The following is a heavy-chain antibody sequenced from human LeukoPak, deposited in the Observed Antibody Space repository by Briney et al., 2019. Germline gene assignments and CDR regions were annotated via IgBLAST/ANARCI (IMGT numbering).Heavy chain of an antibody. J-gene: IGHJ4*02. CDR3: ERDWRGPVECTGDY. V-gene: IGHV3-7*01. CDR1: VLTLSSHQ. Sequence: RGSLRLSCAASVLTLSSHQMSRVGQAAGKRLGWVAKILPDGIERYYVNSLTGRVDISRDHAEHSLCLPMNRLRAQDTAVYYCERDWRGPVECTGDYWGQGTLVTVSS. CDR2: ILPDGIER. D-gene: IGHD2-8*02.